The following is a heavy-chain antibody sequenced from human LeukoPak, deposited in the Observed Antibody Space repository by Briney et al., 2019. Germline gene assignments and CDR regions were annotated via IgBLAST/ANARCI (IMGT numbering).Heavy chain of an antibody. CDR2: IRGSGGTT. V-gene: IGHV3-23*01. D-gene: IGHD3-10*01. Sequence: PGGSLRLSCAASGFXFSNYAIRWVRQAPGKGLEWVSAIRGSGGTTYYADSVKGRFTISRDNSKNTLYLQMNSLRAEDTAVYYCAKGTPEYGFSDCWGQGTLVTVSS. CDR3: AKGTPEYGFSDC. J-gene: IGHJ4*02. CDR1: GFXFSNYA.